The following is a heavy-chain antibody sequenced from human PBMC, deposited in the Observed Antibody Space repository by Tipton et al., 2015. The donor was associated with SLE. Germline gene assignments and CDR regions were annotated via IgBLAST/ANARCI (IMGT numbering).Heavy chain of an antibody. D-gene: IGHD3-16*01. CDR1: GGSISEYY. J-gene: IGHJ3*02. CDR3: ATGIVVKFVGSLPIYAYNI. Sequence: LRLSCTVSGGSISEYYWTWIRQAPGKGLEWIGYIYHNESPTYKHSLRRRVTMSVETSRSQISLKLTSVTAAATALYYCATGIVVKFVGSLPIYAYNIWGQGTMVTVSS. CDR2: IYHNESP. V-gene: IGHV4-59*01.